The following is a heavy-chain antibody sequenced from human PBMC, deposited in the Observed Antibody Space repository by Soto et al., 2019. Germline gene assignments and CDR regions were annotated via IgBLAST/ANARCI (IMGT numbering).Heavy chain of an antibody. Sequence: QVQLVQSGAEVRKPGSSVKVSCKASGFTFSNSIIAWVRQAPGQGLEWMGGINPIFGKSNYAQKFQGRVTITADKSTTTASMELSRLRSEDTAVYYCARASSNGHIGDYDYLGMDVWGQGTTVTVSS. D-gene: IGHD2-21*01. J-gene: IGHJ6*02. V-gene: IGHV1-69*06. CDR3: ARASSNGHIGDYDYLGMDV. CDR1: GFTFSNSI. CDR2: INPIFGKS.